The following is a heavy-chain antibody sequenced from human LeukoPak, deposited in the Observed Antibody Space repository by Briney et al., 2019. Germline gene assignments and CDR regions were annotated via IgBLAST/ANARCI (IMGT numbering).Heavy chain of an antibody. V-gene: IGHV4-39*01. CDR1: GGSISSSSYY. CDR3: ARHMSGDYEFDY. Sequence: SETLSLTCTVSGGSISSSSYYWGWIRQPPGKGLEWLGSIYYSGSTYYNPSLKSRVTISVDTSKNQFSLKLSSVTAADAAVYYCARHMSGDYEFDYWGQGTLVTVSS. D-gene: IGHD4-17*01. J-gene: IGHJ4*02. CDR2: IYYSGST.